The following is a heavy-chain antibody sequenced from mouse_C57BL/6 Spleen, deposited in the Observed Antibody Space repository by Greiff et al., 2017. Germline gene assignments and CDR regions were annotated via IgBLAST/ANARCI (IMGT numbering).Heavy chain of an antibody. CDR3: ARSNYIDY. Sequence: QVQLKESGPELVKPGASVKISCTASGYAFSSSCMNWVKQRPGQGLEWIGRIYPGDGDTNYNRKFQGKATLTADKSSSTAYMQLSSLTSEDAAVYFCARSNYIDYWGQGTTLTVSS. CDR1: GYAFSSSC. J-gene: IGHJ2*01. CDR2: IYPGDGDT. V-gene: IGHV1-82*01.